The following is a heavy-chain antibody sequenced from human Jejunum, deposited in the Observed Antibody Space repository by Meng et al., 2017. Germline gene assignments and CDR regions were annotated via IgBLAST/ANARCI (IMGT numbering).Heavy chain of an antibody. CDR2: IYHSGAT. CDR3: ARKISPVSAIY. Sequence: VQLQESGPGLVKPSDTLSLTCGVSDYSLNSGYWWIWFRQPPGKGLEWIGEIYHSGATYDNPSLRSRLTMSVDKSKNQFSLNLTSVTAADTAVYYCARKISPVSAIYWGQGTLVTVSS. V-gene: IGHV4-55*09. D-gene: IGHD2-21*02. CDR1: DYSLNSGYW. J-gene: IGHJ4*02.